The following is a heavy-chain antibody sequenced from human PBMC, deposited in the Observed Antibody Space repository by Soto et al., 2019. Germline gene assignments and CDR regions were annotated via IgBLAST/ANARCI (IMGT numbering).Heavy chain of an antibody. CDR2: IYHSGST. Sequence: KTSETLSLTCAVSGGSISSSNWWSWVRQPPGKGLEWIGEIYHSGSTNYNPSLKSRVTISVDKSKSQFSLKLSSVTAADTAVYYCARASGSYYYGMDVWGQGITVTVSS. D-gene: IGHD1-26*01. CDR1: GGSISSSNW. V-gene: IGHV4-4*02. J-gene: IGHJ6*02. CDR3: ARASGSYYYGMDV.